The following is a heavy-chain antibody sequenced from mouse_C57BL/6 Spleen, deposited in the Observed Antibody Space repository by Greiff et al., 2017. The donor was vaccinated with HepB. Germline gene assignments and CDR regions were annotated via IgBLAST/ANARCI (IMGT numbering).Heavy chain of an antibody. CDR1: GYSITSGYY. D-gene: IGHD4-1*01. CDR3: AREGANWDRSYYFDY. J-gene: IGHJ2*01. CDR2: ISYDGSN. V-gene: IGHV3-6*01. Sequence: DVQLQESGPGLVKPSQSLSLTCSVTGYSITSGYYWNWIRQFPGNKLEWMGYISYDGSNNYNPSLKNRISITRDTSKNQFFLKLNSVTTEDTATYYCAREGANWDRSYYFDYWGQGTTLTVSS.